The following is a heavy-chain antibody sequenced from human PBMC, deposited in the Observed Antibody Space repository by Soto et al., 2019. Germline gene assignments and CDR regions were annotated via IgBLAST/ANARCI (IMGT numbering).Heavy chain of an antibody. CDR1: GGTFSSYA. J-gene: IGHJ4*02. Sequence: QVQLVQSGAEVKKPGSSVKVSCKASGGTFSSYAISWVRQAPGQGLEWMGGIIPIFGTANYAQKFQGRVTIXXDXSXXTADTELSSLRAEDTAVYYCARDRGGIAAAASFDYGGQGTLVTVSS. D-gene: IGHD6-13*01. CDR3: ARDRGGIAAAASFDY. V-gene: IGHV1-69*12. CDR2: IIPIFGTA.